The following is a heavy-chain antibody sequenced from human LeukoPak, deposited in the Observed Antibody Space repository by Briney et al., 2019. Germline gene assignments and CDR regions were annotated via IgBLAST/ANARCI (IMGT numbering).Heavy chain of an antibody. V-gene: IGHV1-46*01. Sequence: ASVKVSCKASGHTFTTYYVHLVRQAPGQGLEWMGVINPSGDGTNYPQRFQGRVTLTRDTPTSTVYMELSSPRSEDTAIYYCAKETPNTGWFDPWGQGTLVTVSS. CDR1: GHTFTTYY. D-gene: IGHD1-14*01. CDR2: INPSGDGT. J-gene: IGHJ5*02. CDR3: AKETPNTGWFDP.